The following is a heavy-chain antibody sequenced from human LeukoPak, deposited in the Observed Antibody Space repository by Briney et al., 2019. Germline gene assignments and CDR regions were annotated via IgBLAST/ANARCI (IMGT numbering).Heavy chain of an antibody. CDR3: ARAYYDILTGYYHDAFDI. Sequence: PSETLSLTCTVSGGSISSSSYYWGWIRQPPGKGLEWIGSIYYSGSTYYNPSLKSRVTISVDTSKNQFSLKLSSVTAADTAVYYCARAYYDILTGYYHDAFDIWGQGTMVTVSS. CDR1: GGSISSSSYY. V-gene: IGHV4-39*07. CDR2: IYYSGST. D-gene: IGHD3-9*01. J-gene: IGHJ3*02.